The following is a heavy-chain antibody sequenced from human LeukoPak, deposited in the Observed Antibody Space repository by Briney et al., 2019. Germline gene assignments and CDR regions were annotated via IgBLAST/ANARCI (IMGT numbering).Heavy chain of an antibody. Sequence: ASETLSLXCAVYGESFSGYYWSWIRQSPGKGLEWIGEINHRGSTNYNPSLKSRVTVSVDTSKNQFSLKMTSVTAADTAIYYCARGGYWKFDYWGQGAQVTVSS. CDR1: GESFSGYY. D-gene: IGHD2-15*01. CDR2: INHRGST. J-gene: IGHJ4*02. CDR3: ARGGYWKFDY. V-gene: IGHV4-34*01.